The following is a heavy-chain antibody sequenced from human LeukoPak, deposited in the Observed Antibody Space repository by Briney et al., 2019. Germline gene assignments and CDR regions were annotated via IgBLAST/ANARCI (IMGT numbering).Heavy chain of an antibody. Sequence: SETLSLTCAVYGGSFSGYYWSWIRQPPGKGLEWIGYIYYSGSTNYNPSLKSRVTISVDTSKNQFSLKLSSVTAADTAVYYCARAYSSSSFGFYYYYMDVWGKGTTVTVSS. J-gene: IGHJ6*03. CDR2: IYYSGST. CDR3: ARAYSSSSFGFYYYYMDV. CDR1: GGSFSGYY. D-gene: IGHD6-6*01. V-gene: IGHV4-59*01.